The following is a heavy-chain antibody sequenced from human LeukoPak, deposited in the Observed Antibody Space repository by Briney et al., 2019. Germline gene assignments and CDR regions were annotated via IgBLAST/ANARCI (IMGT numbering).Heavy chain of an antibody. CDR2: IWYDGSNK. CDR1: GLTVSSSY. CDR3: ARELPPVVNYRFDH. D-gene: IGHD1-7*01. J-gene: IGHJ5*02. V-gene: IGHV3-33*08. Sequence: GGSLRLSCAASGLTVSSSYMSWVRQAPGKGLEWVAVIWYDGSNKYCADSVKGRFTISRDNSKNTLYLQINSLRAEDTAMYYCARELPPVVNYRFDHWGQGTLVTVSS.